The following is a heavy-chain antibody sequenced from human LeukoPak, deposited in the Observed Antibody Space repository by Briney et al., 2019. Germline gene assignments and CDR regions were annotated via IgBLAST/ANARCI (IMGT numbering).Heavy chain of an antibody. J-gene: IGHJ6*02. CDR1: GFTFSSYS. V-gene: IGHV3-48*02. CDR2: ISSSSSTI. D-gene: IGHD5-12*01. CDR3: ARDLSGHDGVGYYGMDV. Sequence: GGSLRLSCAASGFTFSSYSMNWVRQAPGKGLEWVSYISSSSSTIYYADSVKGRFTISRDNAKNSLYLQMNSLRDEDTAVYYCARDLSGHDGVGYYGMDVWGQGTTVTVSS.